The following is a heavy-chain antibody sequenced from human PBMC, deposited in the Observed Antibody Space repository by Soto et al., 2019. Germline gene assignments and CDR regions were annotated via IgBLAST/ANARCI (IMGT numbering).Heavy chain of an antibody. CDR2: INPNSGGT. J-gene: IGHJ3*02. Sequence: QVPLVQSGAEVKKPGASVKVSCKASGYTFTGYYMHWVRQAPGQGLEWMGWINPNSGGTNYAQKFQGWVTMTRDTSISTAYMELSRLRSDDTAVYYCARVRRDGYNFDAFDIWGQGTMVTVSS. CDR1: GYTFTGYY. V-gene: IGHV1-2*04. D-gene: IGHD5-12*01. CDR3: ARVRRDGYNFDAFDI.